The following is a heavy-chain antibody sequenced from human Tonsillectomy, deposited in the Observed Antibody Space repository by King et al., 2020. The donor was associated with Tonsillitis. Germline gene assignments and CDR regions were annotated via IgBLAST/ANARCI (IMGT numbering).Heavy chain of an antibody. Sequence: VQLVESGGGVVQPGRSLRLSCAASGFTFSSYAMHWVRQAPGKGLEWVAVISYDGSNKYYADSVKGRFTISRDNSKNTLYLQMNSLRAEDTAVYYSARDVESGLLWFGEPSNAFDIWGQGTMVTVSS. V-gene: IGHV3-30-3*01. CDR3: ARDVESGLLWFGEPSNAFDI. D-gene: IGHD3-10*01. CDR2: ISYDGSNK. CDR1: GFTFSSYA. J-gene: IGHJ3*02.